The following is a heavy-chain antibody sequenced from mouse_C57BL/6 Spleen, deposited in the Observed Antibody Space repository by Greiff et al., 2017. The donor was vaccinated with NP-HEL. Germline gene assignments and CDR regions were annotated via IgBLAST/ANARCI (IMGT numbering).Heavy chain of an antibody. D-gene: IGHD2-1*01. V-gene: IGHV1-18*01. J-gene: IGHJ3*01. CDR2: INPNNGGT. CDR1: GYTFTDYN. CDR3: ARGGYGNYLAY. Sequence: EVQVVESGPELVKPGASVKIPCKASGYTFTDYNMDWVKQSHGKSLEWIGDINPNNGGTSYNQKFKGKATLTVDKSSSTAYMELRSLTSEDTAVYYCARGGYGNYLAYWGQGTLVTVSA.